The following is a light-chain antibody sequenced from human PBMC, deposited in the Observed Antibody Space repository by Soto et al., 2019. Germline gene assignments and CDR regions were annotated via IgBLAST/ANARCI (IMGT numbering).Light chain of an antibody. CDR1: QHIYSSL. CDR3: QQYNNWPPFT. CDR2: GAS. V-gene: IGKV3-15*01. Sequence: ETVLTQSPGTLSLSPGEGATLSCRATQHIYSSLLAWYQPTPGQTPRLFIYGASTRADGIPARFSVSGSGTDLTLTLTSLQSEDFAVYDCQQYNNWPPFTFGPGTQVDI. J-gene: IGKJ3*01.